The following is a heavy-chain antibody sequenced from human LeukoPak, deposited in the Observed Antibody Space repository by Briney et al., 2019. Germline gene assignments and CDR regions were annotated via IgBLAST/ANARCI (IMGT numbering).Heavy chain of an antibody. CDR3: AREELRRVDY. CDR2: INLNSGGT. J-gene: IGHJ4*02. V-gene: IGHV1-2*02. Sequence: ASVKVSCTASGYTFTGYYMHWVRQAPGPGLEWMGWINLNSGGTNYAQKFPGRVTMTRDTSISTASMELSRLRCDDTAVYYCAREELRRVDYWGQGTLVTVSS. CDR1: GYTFTGYY. D-gene: IGHD1-26*01.